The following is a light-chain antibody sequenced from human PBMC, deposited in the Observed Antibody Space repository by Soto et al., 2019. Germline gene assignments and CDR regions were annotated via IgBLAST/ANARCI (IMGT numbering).Light chain of an antibody. V-gene: IGKV1-5*03. J-gene: IGKJ4*01. Sequence: DIQMTQSPATLSGSVGDRVTITCRASQTISSWLAWYQQKPGKAPKLLIYKASTLKSGIPSRFSGSGFGTEFTLTISSLQPEDFATYYCQQSHSTPLTFGGGTKVDI. CDR1: QTISSW. CDR3: QQSHSTPLT. CDR2: KAS.